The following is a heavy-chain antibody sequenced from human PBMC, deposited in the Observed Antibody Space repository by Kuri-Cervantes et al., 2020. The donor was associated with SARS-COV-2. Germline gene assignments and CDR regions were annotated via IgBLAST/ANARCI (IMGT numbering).Heavy chain of an antibody. Sequence: GSLRLSCTVSGGSISSYYWSWIRQPAGKGLEWIGRIYTSGSTNYNPSLKSRVTMSVDTFKNQFSLKLSSVTAPDTAVYYCARGESIAARYYFDYWGQGTLVTVSS. CDR3: ARGESIAARYYFDY. D-gene: IGHD6-6*01. J-gene: IGHJ4*02. CDR1: GGSISSYY. CDR2: IYTSGST. V-gene: IGHV4-4*07.